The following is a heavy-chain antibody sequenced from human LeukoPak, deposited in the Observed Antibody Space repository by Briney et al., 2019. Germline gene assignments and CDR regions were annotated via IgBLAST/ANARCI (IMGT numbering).Heavy chain of an antibody. V-gene: IGHV4-59*01. D-gene: IGHD5-12*01. Sequence: SETLSLTCSVSGGSISNYYWNWIRQPPGKGLEWIGYMFYTGSGKYNPSLKSRVTISVDTSKRQISLKLTSVTAADTAVYYCWYSGYASGFDYWGQGTLVTVSS. J-gene: IGHJ4*02. CDR2: MFYTGSG. CDR3: WYSGYASGFDY. CDR1: GGSISNYY.